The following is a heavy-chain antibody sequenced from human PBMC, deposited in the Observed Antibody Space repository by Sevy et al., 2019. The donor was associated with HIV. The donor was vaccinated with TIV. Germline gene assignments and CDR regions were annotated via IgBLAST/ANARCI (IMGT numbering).Heavy chain of an antibody. CDR1: GFTFSSYA. CDR3: AASPYFRGSGSYFDY. Sequence: GGSLRLSCAASGFTFSSYAMHWVRQAPGKGLDWVAVISYDGSNKYHADSVKGRFTISRDNSKNTLYLQTNSLRAEDTAVFYCAASPYFRGSGSYFDYWGPGTLVTVSS. D-gene: IGHD3-10*01. J-gene: IGHJ4*02. CDR2: ISYDGSNK. V-gene: IGHV3-30-3*01.